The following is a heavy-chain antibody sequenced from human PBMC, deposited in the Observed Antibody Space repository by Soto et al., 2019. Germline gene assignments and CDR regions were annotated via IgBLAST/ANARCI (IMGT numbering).Heavy chain of an antibody. CDR3: ARDHFGVVKWWFDP. CDR2: ISYDGSNK. V-gene: IGHV3-30-3*01. D-gene: IGHD3-3*01. CDR1: GFTFSSYA. Sequence: GGSPRLSCAASGFTFSSYAMHWVRQAPGKGLEWVAVISYDGSNKYYADSVKGRFTISRDNSKNTLYLQMNSLRAEDTAVYYCARDHFGVVKWWFDPWGQGTLVTVSS. J-gene: IGHJ5*02.